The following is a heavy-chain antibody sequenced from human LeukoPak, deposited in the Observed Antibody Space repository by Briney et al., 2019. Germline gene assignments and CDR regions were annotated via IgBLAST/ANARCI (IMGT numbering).Heavy chain of an antibody. J-gene: IGHJ4*02. CDR3: ASGSAFWSGYYTQIDY. D-gene: IGHD3-3*01. CDR1: GGTFSSYA. CDR2: IIPIFGTA. V-gene: IGHV1-69*13. Sequence: SVKVSCKASGGTFSSYAISWVRQAPGQGLEWMGGIIPIFGTANYAQKFQGRVTITADESTSTAYMELSSLRSEDTAVYYCASGSAFWSGYYTQIDYWGQGTLVTVSP.